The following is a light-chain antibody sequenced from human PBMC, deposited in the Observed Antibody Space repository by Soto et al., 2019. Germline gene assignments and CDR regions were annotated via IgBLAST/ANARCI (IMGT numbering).Light chain of an antibody. V-gene: IGLV2-11*01. CDR2: DVS. Sequence: QSALTQPRSVSGSPGQSVTISCTGTSSDVGGYDYVSWYQHHPGKAPKLMIYDVSKRPSGVPDRFSGSKSGNTASLTISGLQTEDEADYYCCSYAGSYTVLFGGGTKVTVL. CDR3: CSYAGSYTVL. CDR1: SSDVGGYDY. J-gene: IGLJ2*01.